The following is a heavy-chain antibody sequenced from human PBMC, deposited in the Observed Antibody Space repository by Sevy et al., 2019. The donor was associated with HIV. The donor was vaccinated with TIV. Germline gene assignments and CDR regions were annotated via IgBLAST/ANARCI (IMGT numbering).Heavy chain of an antibody. V-gene: IGHV3-23*01. CDR1: GFTFSSYA. Sequence: GGSLRVSCAASGFTFSSYAMSWVRQAPGKGLEWVSAISGSGGSTYYADSVKGRFTISRDNSKNTLYLQMNSLRAEDTAVYYCAKSPPYGSGSYPNWFDPRGQGTLVTVSS. CDR3: AKSPPYGSGSYPNWFDP. J-gene: IGHJ5*02. D-gene: IGHD3-10*01. CDR2: ISGSGGST.